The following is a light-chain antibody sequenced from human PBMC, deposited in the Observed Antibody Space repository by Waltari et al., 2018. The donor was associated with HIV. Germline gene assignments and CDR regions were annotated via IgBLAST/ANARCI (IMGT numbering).Light chain of an antibody. CDR1: ILAKKY. V-gene: IGLV3-27*01. CDR3: YSAANYIWV. CDR2: KDN. Sequence: SFELTQPSSVSVSPGQTARITCSGDILAKKYVLLQQRPGQAPLLIIFKDNERPSGIPERFSGSSTWTTVTLTISGVQVEDEADYYCYSAANYIWVFGGGTRLTVL. J-gene: IGLJ3*02.